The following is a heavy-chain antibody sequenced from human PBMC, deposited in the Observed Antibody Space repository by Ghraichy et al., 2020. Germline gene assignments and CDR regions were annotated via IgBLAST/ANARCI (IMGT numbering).Heavy chain of an antibody. J-gene: IGHJ4*02. D-gene: IGHD3-16*01. V-gene: IGHV1-8*02. CDR3: ARSSYGPMGGIDY. Sequence: ASVKVSCKASGYTFTNYDINWVRQATGQGLEWMGWMNPNSGNTGYAQKFQGRVTMTRSTSVSTAYMELSSLTSDDTVVYYCARSSYGPMGGIDYWGQGTLVTVSS. CDR1: GYTFTNYD. CDR2: MNPNSGNT.